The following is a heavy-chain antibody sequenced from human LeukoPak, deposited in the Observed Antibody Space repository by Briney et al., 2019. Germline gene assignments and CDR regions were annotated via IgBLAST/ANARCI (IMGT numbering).Heavy chain of an antibody. CDR2: INHSGST. D-gene: IGHD2-21*02. Sequence: SETLSLTCAVYGGSFSGYYWSWIRQPPGKGLEWIGEINHSGSTNYNPSLKSRVTISVDTSKNQFSLKLSSVAAADTAVYYCARPRGCGGDCYSRGYFQHWGQGTLVTVSS. V-gene: IGHV4-34*01. CDR3: ARPRGCGGDCYSRGYFQH. J-gene: IGHJ1*01. CDR1: GGSFSGYY.